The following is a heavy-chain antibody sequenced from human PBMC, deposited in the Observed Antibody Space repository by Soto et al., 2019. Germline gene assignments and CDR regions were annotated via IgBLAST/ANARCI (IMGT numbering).Heavy chain of an antibody. D-gene: IGHD2-2*02. Sequence: ASVKVSCKASGYTFTSYGISWVRQAPGQGLEWMGWISAYNGNTNYAQKLQGRVTMTTDTSTSTAYMELRSLRSDDTAVYYCARSREYPKADYFDYWGQGTLVTVSS. J-gene: IGHJ4*02. CDR2: ISAYNGNT. V-gene: IGHV1-18*01. CDR3: ARSREYPKADYFDY. CDR1: GYTFTSYG.